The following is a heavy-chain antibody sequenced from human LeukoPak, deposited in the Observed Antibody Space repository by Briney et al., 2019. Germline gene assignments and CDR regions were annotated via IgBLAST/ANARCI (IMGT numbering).Heavy chain of an antibody. CDR1: GGSFSSYY. CDR3: AYSSGWYPFDY. Sequence: SETLSLTCAVYGGSFSSYYWSWIRQPPGKGLEWIGYIYYSGSTNYNPSLKSRVTISVDTSKNQFSLKLSSVTAADTAVYYCAYSSGWYPFDYWGQGTLVTVSS. J-gene: IGHJ4*02. V-gene: IGHV4-59*08. CDR2: IYYSGST. D-gene: IGHD6-19*01.